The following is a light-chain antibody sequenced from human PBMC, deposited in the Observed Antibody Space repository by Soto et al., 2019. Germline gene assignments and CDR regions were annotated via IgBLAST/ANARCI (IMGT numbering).Light chain of an antibody. Sequence: QSVLTQPPSASGTPGQRITISCSGSSSNIGSNTVNWYQQFPGTAPKVLIYGNNQRPSGVPDRFSDSKSGTSASLAISGLQSEDEADYYCAAGDDSLNGWVFGGGTKLTVL. CDR2: GNN. CDR3: AAGDDSLNGWV. J-gene: IGLJ3*02. V-gene: IGLV1-44*01. CDR1: SSNIGSNT.